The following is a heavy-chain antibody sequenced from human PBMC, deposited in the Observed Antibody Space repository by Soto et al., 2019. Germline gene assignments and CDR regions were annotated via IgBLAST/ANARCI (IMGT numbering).Heavy chain of an antibody. CDR1: GYSFTSYW. Sequence: PGESLKISRKGSGYSFTSYWITWVRQKPGKGLEWMGIIYPSDSDTRYSPSFQGHVTISADKSISTAYLQWSSLKASDTAMYYCARLSGLYDSSALDALDIWGQGTMVTVS. J-gene: IGHJ3*02. V-gene: IGHV5-51*01. D-gene: IGHD3-22*01. CDR2: IYPSDSDT. CDR3: ARLSGLYDSSALDALDI.